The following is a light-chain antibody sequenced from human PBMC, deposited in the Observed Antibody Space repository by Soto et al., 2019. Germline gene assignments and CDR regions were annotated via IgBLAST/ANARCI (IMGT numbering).Light chain of an antibody. CDR3: HQYCGSPRT. Sequence: EIVLTQSPGTPSLSPGERATLSCRASQSVSSCSLAWYQQKRGQAPRLLIHDASSRATGIPDRFSGGGSGADFSLTISRLEHEDFAVDYCHQYCGSPRTFGQGAKV. CDR1: QSVSSCS. J-gene: IGKJ1*01. V-gene: IGKV3-20*01. CDR2: DAS.